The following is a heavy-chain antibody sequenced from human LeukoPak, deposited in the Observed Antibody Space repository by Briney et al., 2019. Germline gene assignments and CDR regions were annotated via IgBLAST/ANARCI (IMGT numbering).Heavy chain of an antibody. J-gene: IGHJ5*01. CDR1: GFTSSGYA. D-gene: IGHD4-11*01. CDR3: AKDLHDYGNYVGWFDS. V-gene: IGHV3-23*01. Sequence: GGSLRLSCAASGFTSSGYAMGWVRQAPGKGLEWVSAISGSGGSTYYADSVKGRFTISRDNSKTTLFLQMNSLRAEDTAVYYCAKDLHDYGNYVGWFDSWGQGTLVTVSS. CDR2: ISGSGGST.